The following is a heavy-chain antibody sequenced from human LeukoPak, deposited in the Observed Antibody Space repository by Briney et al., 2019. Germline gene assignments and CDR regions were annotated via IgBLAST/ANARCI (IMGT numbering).Heavy chain of an antibody. Sequence: GGSLRLSCAASGFIFSTYSMNWVRQAPGKGLEWVSYISSGSSTIYYADSVKGRFTISRDNAKNSLYLQMNSLRAEDTAVYYCAKDGVVRGLGPYYFDSWGQGSLVTVSS. CDR1: GFIFSTYS. CDR3: AKDGVVRGLGPYYFDS. D-gene: IGHD3-10*01. CDR2: ISSGSSTI. J-gene: IGHJ4*02. V-gene: IGHV3-48*04.